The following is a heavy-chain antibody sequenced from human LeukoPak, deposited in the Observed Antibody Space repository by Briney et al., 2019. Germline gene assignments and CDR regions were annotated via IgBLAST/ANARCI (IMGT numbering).Heavy chain of an antibody. V-gene: IGHV1-2*02. CDR2: INPNSGGT. CDR3: ARKYYYDSSGYPY. Sequence: ASVKVSCKASEYTFTGYYMHWVREAPGQGLEWMGWINPNSGGTNYAQKFQGRVTMTRDTSISTAYMELSRLRSDDTAVYYCARKYYYDSSGYPYWGQGTLVTVSS. J-gene: IGHJ4*02. CDR1: EYTFTGYY. D-gene: IGHD3-22*01.